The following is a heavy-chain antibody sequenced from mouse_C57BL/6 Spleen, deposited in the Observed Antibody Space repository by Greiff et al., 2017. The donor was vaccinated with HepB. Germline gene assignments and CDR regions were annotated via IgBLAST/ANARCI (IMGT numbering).Heavy chain of an antibody. V-gene: IGHV1-85*01. CDR3: ARRVVAKGFDV. CDR1: GYTFTSYD. D-gene: IGHD1-1*01. Sequence: LVESGPELVKPGASVKLSCKASGYTFTSYDINWVKQRPGQGLEWIGWIYPRDGSTKYNEKFKGKATLTVDTSSSTAYMELHSLTSEDSAVYFCARRVVAKGFDVWGTGTTVTVSS. J-gene: IGHJ1*03. CDR2: IYPRDGST.